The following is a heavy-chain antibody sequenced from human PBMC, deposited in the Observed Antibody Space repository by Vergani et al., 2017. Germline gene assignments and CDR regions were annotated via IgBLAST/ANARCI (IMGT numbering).Heavy chain of an antibody. CDR2: ISYDGSNK. D-gene: IGHD6-13*01. V-gene: IGHV3-30*03. Sequence: QVQLVESGGGVVQPGRSLRLSCAASGFTFSSYGMHWVRQAPGKGLEWVAVISYDGSNKYYADSVKGRFTISRDNSKNMLYLKMNSLRAEDTAVYYCARGRIQEAAAGDWFDPWGQGTLVTVSS. J-gene: IGHJ5*02. CDR3: ARGRIQEAAAGDWFDP. CDR1: GFTFSSYG.